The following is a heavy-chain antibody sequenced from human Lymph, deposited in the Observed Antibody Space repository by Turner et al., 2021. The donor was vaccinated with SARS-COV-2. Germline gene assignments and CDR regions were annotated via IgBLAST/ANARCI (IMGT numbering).Heavy chain of an antibody. CDR1: GFTCNNYA. Sequence: EVQLLESGGGLVQPGGSLRLSCAASGFTCNNYAMSWVRQAPGKGLGGVSTISGSGGSTYYADSVKGRFIISRDNSKNTLYLQMNSLRAEDTAVYYCANLYPTVSWEFPYGMDVWGQGTTVTVSS. D-gene: IGHD3-16*01. V-gene: IGHV3-23*01. J-gene: IGHJ6*02. CDR3: ANLYPTVSWEFPYGMDV. CDR2: ISGSGGST.